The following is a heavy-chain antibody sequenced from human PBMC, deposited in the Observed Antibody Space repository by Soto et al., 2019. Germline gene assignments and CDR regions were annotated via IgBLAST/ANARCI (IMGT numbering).Heavy chain of an antibody. Sequence: EVQLVESGGGLVQPGGSLRLSCAASGFTFSSYWMSWVRQAPGKGLEWVANIKQDGSEKYYVDSVKGRFTISRDNAKNSLYLQMNSLRAEDPAVYYCASAGVPGGFDYWGQGTLVTVSS. J-gene: IGHJ4*02. CDR1: GFTFSSYW. CDR3: ASAGVPGGFDY. D-gene: IGHD2-8*02. V-gene: IGHV3-7*01. CDR2: IKQDGSEK.